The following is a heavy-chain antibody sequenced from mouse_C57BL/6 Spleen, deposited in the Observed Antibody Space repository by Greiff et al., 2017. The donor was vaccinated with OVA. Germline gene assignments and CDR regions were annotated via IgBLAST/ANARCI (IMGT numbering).Heavy chain of an antibody. J-gene: IGHJ2*01. CDR3: ARGGYYGSSLFDY. CDR2: IYPGSGST. D-gene: IGHD1-1*01. Sequence: QVQLQQPGAELVKPGASVKMSCKASGYTFTSYWITWVKQRPGQGLEWIGDIYPGSGSTKYNEKFKSKATLTVDPSSSTAYTQLSRLTYEDSAVYFCARGGYYGSSLFDYWGQGTTLTVSS. V-gene: IGHV1-55*01. CDR1: GYTFTSYW.